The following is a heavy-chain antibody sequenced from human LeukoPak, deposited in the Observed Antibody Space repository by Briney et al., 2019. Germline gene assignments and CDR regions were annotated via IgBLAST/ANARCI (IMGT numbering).Heavy chain of an antibody. CDR1: GGSISSGSYY. V-gene: IGHV4-61*02. D-gene: IGHD2-2*01. J-gene: IGHJ6*03. CDR3: ARETYCSSTSCPPYYYYMDV. Sequence: SETLSLTCTVSGGSISSGSYYWSWIRQPAGKGLEWIGRIYTSGSTNYNPSLKSRVTISVDTSKNQFSLKLSSVTAADTAVYYCARETYCSSTSCPPYYYYMDVWGKGTTVTVSS. CDR2: IYTSGST.